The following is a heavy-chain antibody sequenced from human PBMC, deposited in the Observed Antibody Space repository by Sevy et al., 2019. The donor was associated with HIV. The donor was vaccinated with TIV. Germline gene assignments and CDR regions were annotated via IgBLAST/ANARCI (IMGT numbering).Heavy chain of an antibody. J-gene: IGHJ4*02. V-gene: IGHV5-51*01. CDR2: IYPIDSDT. D-gene: IGHD2-21*01. CDR3: ARREVTSMWSVDY. Sequence: GESLKISCKISGYIFTKYWIAWVRQMPGKGLEWMGMIYPIDSDTNYSQCFQGQVPISVDKSVSTAYLQWSSLKASDTAMYYCARREVTSMWSVDYWGQGTLVAVSS. CDR1: GYIFTKYW.